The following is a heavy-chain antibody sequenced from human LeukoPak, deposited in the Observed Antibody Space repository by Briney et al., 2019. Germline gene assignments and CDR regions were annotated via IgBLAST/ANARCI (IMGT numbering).Heavy chain of an antibody. CDR3: ARAFRDVIFDY. V-gene: IGHV3-48*04. J-gene: IGHJ4*02. CDR1: GFTFSSYN. D-gene: IGHD5-24*01. Sequence: GGSLRLSCAASGFTFSSYNMNWVRQAPGRGLEWVSYISSTGGAIYYADSVKGRFTISRDNAKSSLYLQMNSLRAEDTAVYYCARAFRDVIFDYWGQGTLVTVSS. CDR2: ISSTGGAI.